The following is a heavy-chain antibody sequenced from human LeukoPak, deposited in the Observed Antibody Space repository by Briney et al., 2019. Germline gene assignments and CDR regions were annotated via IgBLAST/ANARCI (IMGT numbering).Heavy chain of an antibody. CDR3: AIMHGYYDGSGYWVQ. CDR2: ITPNADRT. Sequence: PGGSLRLSCAASGFTFSNYAMSWVRQAPVGGLEWVSFITPNADRTSYADSVEGRFTISRDNPRNTLYMQMNSLRDEDTALYYCAIMHGYYDGSGYWVQWGQGTLVTVSS. J-gene: IGHJ1*01. V-gene: IGHV3-23*01. CDR1: GFTFSNYA. D-gene: IGHD3-22*01.